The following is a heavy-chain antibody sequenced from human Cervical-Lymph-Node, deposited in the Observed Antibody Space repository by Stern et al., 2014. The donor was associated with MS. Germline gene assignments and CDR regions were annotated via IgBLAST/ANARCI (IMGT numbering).Heavy chain of an antibody. J-gene: IGHJ4*02. CDR2: ISYIGST. CDR3: ARSDRLWGSFDY. V-gene: IGHV4-31*03. CDR1: GASFSTVGYY. Sequence: QVQLQESGPGLVKPSQTLSLTCTVSGASFSTVGYYWSWIRQHPGKGLEWIAHISYIGSTYYNPSLKSRVSISADTSKNQFSLNLTSVTAADTALYYCARSDRLWGSFDYWGQGTLVAVSS. D-gene: IGHD3-16*01.